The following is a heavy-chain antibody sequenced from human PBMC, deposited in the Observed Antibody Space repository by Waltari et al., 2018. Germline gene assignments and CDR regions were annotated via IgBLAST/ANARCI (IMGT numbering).Heavy chain of an antibody. D-gene: IGHD7-27*01. Sequence: EVRVLESGGGLVQPGGSLGLSCAASGAPFKNYDMGWVRQAPGKGLECVAVITGGGTNTYYADSVKGRFTVSRDNSKNTLDLQMNNLRLEDTAVYFCAKGLGMRDWYFDIWGRGTLLTVSS. V-gene: IGHV3-23*01. CDR3: AKGLGMRDWYFDI. J-gene: IGHJ2*01. CDR1: GAPFKNYD. CDR2: ITGGGTNT.